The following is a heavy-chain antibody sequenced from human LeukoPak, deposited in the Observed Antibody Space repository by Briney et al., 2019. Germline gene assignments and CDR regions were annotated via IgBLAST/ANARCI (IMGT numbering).Heavy chain of an antibody. Sequence: GGSLRLSCAASGFTFSSYWMSWVRQAPGKGLEWVANIKQDGSEKYYVDSVKGRFTISRDSAKNSLYLQMNSLRAEDTAVYYCARANDDFWSGYWSPPLYWGQGTLVTVSS. J-gene: IGHJ4*02. CDR3: ARANDDFWSGYWSPPLY. CDR1: GFTFSSYW. V-gene: IGHV3-7*01. CDR2: IKQDGSEK. D-gene: IGHD3-3*01.